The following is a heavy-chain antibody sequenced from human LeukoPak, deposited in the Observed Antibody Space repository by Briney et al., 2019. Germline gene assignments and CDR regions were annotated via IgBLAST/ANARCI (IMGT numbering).Heavy chain of an antibody. J-gene: IGHJ6*03. CDR3: ARVVGNWNYGFYYYMDV. V-gene: IGHV4-59*01. D-gene: IGHD1-7*01. CDR1: GGSISSYY. CDR2: IYYSGST. Sequence: SETLSLTCTVSGGSISSYYWSWIRQPPGKGLEWIGYIYYSGSTNYNPSLKSRVTISADTSKNQFSLKLSSVTAADTAVYCCARVVGNWNYGFYYYMDVWGKGTTVTVSS.